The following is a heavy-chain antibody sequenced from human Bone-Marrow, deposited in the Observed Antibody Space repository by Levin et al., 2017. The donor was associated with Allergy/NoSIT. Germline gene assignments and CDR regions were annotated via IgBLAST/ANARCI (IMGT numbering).Heavy chain of an antibody. CDR3: ARGGFGRSWYYFDY. J-gene: IGHJ4*02. Sequence: GGSLRLSCEASGFSFSSFEMNWVRQAPGKGLEWVSYISTGGTIYSADSVKGRISISRDNAKNSLYLQMNSLRDEDTAVYYCARGGFGRSWYYFDYWGQGTLVTVSS. V-gene: IGHV3-48*03. D-gene: IGHD6-13*01. CDR1: GFSFSSFE. CDR2: ISTGGTI.